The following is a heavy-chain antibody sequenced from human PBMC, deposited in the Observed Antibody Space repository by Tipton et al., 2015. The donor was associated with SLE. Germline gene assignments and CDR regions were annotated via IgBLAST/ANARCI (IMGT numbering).Heavy chain of an antibody. CDR1: GFTFSIYS. CDR3: ARVSREYDYVWGSYRYGKPYLDY. V-gene: IGHV3-21*01. J-gene: IGHJ4*02. D-gene: IGHD3-16*02. Sequence: SLRLSCAASGFTFSIYSMNWVRQAPGKGLEWVSSISSSSSYIYYADSVKGRFTISRDNAKNSLYLQMNSLRAEDTAVYYCARVSREYDYVWGSYRYGKPYLDYWGQGTLVTVSS. CDR2: ISSSSSYI.